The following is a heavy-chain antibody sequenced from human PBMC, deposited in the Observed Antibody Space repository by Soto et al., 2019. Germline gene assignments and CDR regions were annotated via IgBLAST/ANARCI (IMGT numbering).Heavy chain of an antibody. CDR2: VYNSAST. V-gene: IGHV4-61*08. CDR1: GGSVSSSDYY. Sequence: SETLSLTCTVSGGSVSSSDYYWSWIRQPPGKGLEWIGYVYNSASTFYKPSLRSRVTISADTSKDQFSLRLTSVTAADTAVYYCARYYGDPSWIDPWGQGTLVTVSS. D-gene: IGHD4-17*01. CDR3: ARYYGDPSWIDP. J-gene: IGHJ5*02.